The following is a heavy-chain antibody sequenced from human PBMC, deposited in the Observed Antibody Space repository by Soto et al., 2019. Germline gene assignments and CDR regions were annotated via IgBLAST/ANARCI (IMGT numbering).Heavy chain of an antibody. CDR1: GYTFTSYA. CDR2: INAGNGNT. J-gene: IGHJ4*02. V-gene: IGHV1-3*01. CDR3: ARGCSGGSCYSFLVY. D-gene: IGHD2-15*01. Sequence: ASVKVSCKASGYTFTSYAMHWVRQAPGQRLEWMGWINAGNGNTKYSQKFQGRVTITRDTSASTAYMELSSLRSEDTAVYYCARGCSGGSCYSFLVYWGQGTLVTVSS.